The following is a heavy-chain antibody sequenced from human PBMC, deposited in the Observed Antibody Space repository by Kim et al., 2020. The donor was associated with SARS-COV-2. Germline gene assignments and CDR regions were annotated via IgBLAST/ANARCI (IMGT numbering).Heavy chain of an antibody. V-gene: IGHV4-61*01. CDR2: IYYSGST. CDR3: ARVGSSSWRGGWFDP. CDR1: GGSVSSGSYY. D-gene: IGHD6-13*01. Sequence: SETLSLTCTVSGGSVSSGSYYWSWIRQPPGKGLEWIGYIYYSGSTNYNPSLKSRVTISVDTSKNQFSLKLSSVTAADTAVYYCARVGSSSWRGGWFDPWGQGTLVTVSS. J-gene: IGHJ5*02.